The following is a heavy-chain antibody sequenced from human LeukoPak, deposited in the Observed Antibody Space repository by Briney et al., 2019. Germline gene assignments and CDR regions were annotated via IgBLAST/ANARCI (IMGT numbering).Heavy chain of an antibody. CDR1: GGSISSGDYY. CDR3: ARGGDCSSTSCYTPRYYYYYMDV. J-gene: IGHJ6*03. V-gene: IGHV4-30-4*08. Sequence: PSQTLSLTCTVSGGSISSGDYYWSWIRQPPGKGLEWIGYIYYSGSTYYNPSLKSRVTISVDTSKNQFSLKLSSVTAADTAVYYCARGGDCSSTSCYTPRYYYYYMDVWGKGTTVTVS. D-gene: IGHD2-2*02. CDR2: IYYSGST.